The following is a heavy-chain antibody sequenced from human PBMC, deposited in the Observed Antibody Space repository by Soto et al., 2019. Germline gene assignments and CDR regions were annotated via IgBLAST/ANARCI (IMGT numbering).Heavy chain of an antibody. J-gene: IGHJ5*02. CDR2: INAGNGNT. D-gene: IGHD5-12*01. CDR1: GYTFTSYA. CDR3: ARGPLRNWFDP. V-gene: IGHV1-3*01. Sequence: SVKVSCKASGYTFTSYAMHWVRQAPGQRLEWMGWINAGNGNTKYSQKFQGRVTITKNTSASTAYMELSSLRSEDTAVYYCARGPLRNWFDPWGQGTLVTVSS.